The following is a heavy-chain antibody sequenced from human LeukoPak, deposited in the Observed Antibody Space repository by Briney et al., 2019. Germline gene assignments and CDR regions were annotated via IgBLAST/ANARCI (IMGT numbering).Heavy chain of an antibody. D-gene: IGHD1-26*01. V-gene: IGHV4-34*08. CDR3: GMFAVIVGGGIDI. J-gene: IGHJ3*02. CDR2: INHRGNS. CDR1: GFTFSSYA. Sequence: KSGGSLRLSCAASGFTFSSYAMSWVRQPPGKGLEWDGAINHRGNSSYNKSLKGRVTISVDTSKTQVSLELNSVTAEDTAVYYCGMFAVIVGGGIDIWGQGTVVTVSS.